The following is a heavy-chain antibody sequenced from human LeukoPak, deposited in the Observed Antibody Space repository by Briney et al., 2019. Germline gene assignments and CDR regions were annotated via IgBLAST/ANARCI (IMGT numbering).Heavy chain of an antibody. J-gene: IGHJ3*02. D-gene: IGHD1-26*01. CDR3: AKDRIDGTAFDI. CDR1: GFTFSSYA. Sequence: GGSLRLSCAASGFTFSSYAMSWVRQAPGKGLEGVSAIRGNGVSTYYADYVNGRFTISKNNCNNTQYLQMKSLRGEDTAVYYCAKDRIDGTAFDIWGQGTMVTVSS. V-gene: IGHV3-23*01. CDR2: IRGNGVST.